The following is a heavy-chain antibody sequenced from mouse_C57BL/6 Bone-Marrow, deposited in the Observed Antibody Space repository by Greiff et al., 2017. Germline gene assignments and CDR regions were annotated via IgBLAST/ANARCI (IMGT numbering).Heavy chain of an antibody. V-gene: IGHV5-4*03. CDR2: ISDGGSYT. J-gene: IGHJ3*01. CDR1: GFTFSSYA. CDR3: ARTNWDGIAY. Sequence: EVMLVESGGGLVKPGGSLKLSCAASGFTFSSYAMSWVRQTPEKRLEWVATISDGGSYTYYPDNVKGRFTISRDHAKNNLYLQMNHLTSEDTAMYYCARTNWDGIAYWGQGTLVTVSA. D-gene: IGHD4-1*01.